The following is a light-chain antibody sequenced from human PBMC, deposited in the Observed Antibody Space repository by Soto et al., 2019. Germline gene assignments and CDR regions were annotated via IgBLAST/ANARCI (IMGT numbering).Light chain of an antibody. CDR3: QKYNNYSWT. V-gene: IGKV1-5*03. CDR1: QSISSW. CDR2: NAS. J-gene: IGKJ1*01. Sequence: DIQMTQSPSTLSASVGDRVIITCRASQSISSWLAWYQQKPGKAPNLLIYNASTLKSGVPSRFSGSGSGTEFTLTISSLQPEDFAIYYCQKYNNYSWTFGQGTKVEIK.